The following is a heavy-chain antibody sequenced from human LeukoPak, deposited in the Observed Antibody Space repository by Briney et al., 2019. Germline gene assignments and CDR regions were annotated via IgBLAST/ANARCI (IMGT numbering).Heavy chain of an antibody. D-gene: IGHD2-15*01. Sequence: QPGGSLRLSCAASGFTFSSYEMNWVRQAPEKGLEWVSYISSSGTTIYYADFVKGRFTISRDNAKNSLYLQMNSLRAEDTAVYYCARVGVVVAATGNLWFDPWGQGTLVTVSS. CDR1: GFTFSSYE. CDR2: ISSSGTTI. CDR3: ARVGVVVAATGNLWFDP. J-gene: IGHJ5*02. V-gene: IGHV3-48*03.